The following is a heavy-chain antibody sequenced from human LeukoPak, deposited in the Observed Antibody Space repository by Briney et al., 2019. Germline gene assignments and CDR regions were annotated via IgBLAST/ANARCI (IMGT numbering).Heavy chain of an antibody. J-gene: IGHJ4*02. CDR2: ISSSGSTI. Sequence: GGSLRLSCAASGFTFSDYYMSWIRQAPGKGLEWVSYISSSGSTIYYADSVKGRFTISRDNARNSLYLQINSLRAEDTAVYYCARDPSRYCSGGRCYWAPHFDYWGQGTLVTVSS. V-gene: IGHV3-11*04. CDR3: ARDPSRYCSGGRCYWAPHFDY. D-gene: IGHD2-15*01. CDR1: GFTFSDYY.